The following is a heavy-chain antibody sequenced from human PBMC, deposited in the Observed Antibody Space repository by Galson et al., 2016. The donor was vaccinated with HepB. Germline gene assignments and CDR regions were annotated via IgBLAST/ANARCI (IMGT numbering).Heavy chain of an antibody. CDR1: GFTFTTYA. J-gene: IGHJ4*02. Sequence: SLRLSCAASGFTFTTYAMTWVRQAPGKGLEWVSSVSGGGDSAYYADSVKGRFTISRDNSKTTVYLQMNNLGAEDTALYYCVPLGSGGYYYWGQGTLVTVSS. D-gene: IGHD3-3*01. CDR3: VPLGSGGYYY. V-gene: IGHV3-23*01. CDR2: VSGGGDSA.